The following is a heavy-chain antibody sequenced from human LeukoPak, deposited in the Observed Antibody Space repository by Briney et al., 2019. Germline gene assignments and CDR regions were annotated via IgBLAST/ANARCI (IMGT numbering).Heavy chain of an antibody. CDR3: AAPSVVAAFQR. D-gene: IGHD2-15*01. CDR1: GFTFSSYW. J-gene: IGHJ1*01. V-gene: IGHV3-74*01. CDR2: ITSDVSST. Sequence: GRSLRLSCAASGFTFSSYWMHWVRQLPGQGLVWVSRITSDVSSTSYADSVKGRFTISRDNAKNTLYLQMNSLRAEDTAVYVCAAPSVVAAFQRWGQGTLVTVSS.